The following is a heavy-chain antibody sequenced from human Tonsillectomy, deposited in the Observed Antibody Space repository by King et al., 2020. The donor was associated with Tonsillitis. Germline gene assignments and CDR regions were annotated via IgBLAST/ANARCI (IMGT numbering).Heavy chain of an antibody. D-gene: IGHD4-11*01. CDR2: INPNSGGT. J-gene: IGHJ4*02. V-gene: IGHV1-2*02. CDR3: ARDYSNYARGLGY. CDR1: GYTFTGYY. Sequence: QLVQSGAEVKQPGASVKVSCKASGYTFTGYYMQWVRQAPGQRLEWMGWINPNSGGTNYAPRFQGRVTMTRDTSISTAYMELSRLRSDDTAVYYCARDYSNYARGLGYWGQGTLVTVSS.